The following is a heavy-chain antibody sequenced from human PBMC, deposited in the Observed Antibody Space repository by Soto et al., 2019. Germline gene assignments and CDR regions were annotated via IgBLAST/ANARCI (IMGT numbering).Heavy chain of an antibody. V-gene: IGHV1-69*01. D-gene: IGHD2-2*01. CDR1: GGTFSSYA. J-gene: IGHJ6*02. Sequence: QVQLVQSGAEVKKPGSSVKVSCKASGGTFSSYAISWVRQAPGPGLEWMGGIIPISATTNYAQKFQGRVTITADESKSTAYMELSSLRSEDTAVYYCARSQGSSTSLEIYYYYYYGMDVWGQGTTVTVSS. CDR3: ARSQGSSTSLEIYYYYYYGMDV. CDR2: IIPISATT.